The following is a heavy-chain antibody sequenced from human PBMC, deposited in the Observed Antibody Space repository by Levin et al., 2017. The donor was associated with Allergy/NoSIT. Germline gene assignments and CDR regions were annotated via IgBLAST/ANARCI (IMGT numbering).Heavy chain of an antibody. CDR1: GGSISSSSYY. CDR2: IYYSGST. D-gene: IGHD5-12*01. Sequence: SQTLSLTCTVSGGSISSSSYYWGWIRQPPGKGLEWIGSIYYSGSTYYNPSLKSRVTISVDTSKNQFSLKLSSVTAADTAVYYCAGNSGYEGALAHWGQGTLVTVSS. CDR3: AGNSGYEGALAH. J-gene: IGHJ4*02. V-gene: IGHV4-39*01.